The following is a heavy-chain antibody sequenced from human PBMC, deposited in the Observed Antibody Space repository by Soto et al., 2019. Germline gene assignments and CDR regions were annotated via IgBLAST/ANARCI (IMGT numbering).Heavy chain of an antibody. J-gene: IGHJ6*03. CDR3: ARFKVVPAAMAYYYYYMDV. CDR2: IYHSGST. Sequence: PSEPLSLTCAVSSGSISSSNWWSWVRQPPGKGLEWIGEIYHSGSTNYNPSLKSRVTISVDKSKNQFSLKLSSVTAADTAVYYCARFKVVPAAMAYYYYYMDVWGKGTTVTVPS. D-gene: IGHD2-2*01. CDR1: SGSISSSNW. V-gene: IGHV4-4*02.